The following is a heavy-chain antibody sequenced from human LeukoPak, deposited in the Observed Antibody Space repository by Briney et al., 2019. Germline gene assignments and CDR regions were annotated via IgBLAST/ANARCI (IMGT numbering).Heavy chain of an antibody. V-gene: IGHV1-18*01. CDR3: VRGGVDFWSGYYGDN. CDR1: GYTFISYG. CDR2: ISPYNGNT. D-gene: IGHD3-3*01. J-gene: IGHJ4*02. Sequence: ASVKVSCKASGYTFISYGINWARQAPGQGLEWMGWISPYNGNTAYGQKLQGRVTMTTDTSTSTAYMDLRSLRSDDTAVYYCVRGGVDFWSGYYGDNWGQGTLVTVSS.